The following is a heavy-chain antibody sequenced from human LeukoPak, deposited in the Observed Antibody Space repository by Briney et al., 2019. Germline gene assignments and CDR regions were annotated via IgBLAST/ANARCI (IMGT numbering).Heavy chain of an antibody. J-gene: IGHJ4*02. V-gene: IGHV1-18*01. CDR2: ISAYNGNT. Sequence: GASVKVSCKASGYTFTSYGISWVRQAPGQGLEWMGWISAYNGNTNYAQKLQGRVTMTTDTSTSTAYMELRSLKSDDTAVYYCARDRSGYSYGPPDYWGQGTLVTVSS. D-gene: IGHD5-18*01. CDR3: ARDRSGYSYGPPDY. CDR1: GYTFTSYG.